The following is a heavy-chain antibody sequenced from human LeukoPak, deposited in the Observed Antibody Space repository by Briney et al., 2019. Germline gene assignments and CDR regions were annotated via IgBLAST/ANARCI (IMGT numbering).Heavy chain of an antibody. Sequence: SETLSLTCTVSGGSISSGGYYWSWIRQHPGKGLEWIGYIYYSGSTYCNPSLKSRVTISVDTSKNQFSLKLSSVTAADTAVYYCARDPAYCTNGVCYHWFDPWGQGTLVTVSS. CDR3: ARDPAYCTNGVCYHWFDP. CDR2: IYYSGST. J-gene: IGHJ5*02. D-gene: IGHD2-8*01. V-gene: IGHV4-31*03. CDR1: GGSISSGGYY.